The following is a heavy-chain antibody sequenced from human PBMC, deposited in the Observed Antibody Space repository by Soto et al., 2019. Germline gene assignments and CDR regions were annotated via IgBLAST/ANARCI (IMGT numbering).Heavy chain of an antibody. CDR2: IWYDGSNK. Sequence: QVQLVESGGGVVQPGRSLRLSCAASGFTFSSYGMHWVRQAPGKGLEWVAVIWYDGSNKYYADSVKGRFTISRDNSKNTLYLQMNSLRAEDTAVYYCARADSSLPDYYYYGMDVWGQGTTVTVSS. CDR1: GFTFSSYG. CDR3: ARADSSLPDYYYYGMDV. V-gene: IGHV3-33*01. D-gene: IGHD6-13*01. J-gene: IGHJ6*02.